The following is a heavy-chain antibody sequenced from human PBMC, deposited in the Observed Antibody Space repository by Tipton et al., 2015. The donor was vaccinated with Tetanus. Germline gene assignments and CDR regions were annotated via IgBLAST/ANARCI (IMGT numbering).Heavy chain of an antibody. D-gene: IGHD3-3*01. V-gene: IGHV5-51*01. J-gene: IGHJ5*02. CDR1: GYNFNLYW. CDR2: IYPGDSDT. Sequence: QSGAEVKKPGESLKISRQGSGYNFNLYWIAWVRQMPGKGLEWMGIIYPGDSDTRYSPSFQGQVTMSVDRSTATAYLQWGSLKASDTAIYYCARHFGEMLYAPFRFDPWGQGTLVTVSS. CDR3: ARHFGEMLYAPFRFDP.